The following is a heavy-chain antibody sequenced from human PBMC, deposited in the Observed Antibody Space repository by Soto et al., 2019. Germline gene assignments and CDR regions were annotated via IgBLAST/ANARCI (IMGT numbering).Heavy chain of an antibody. V-gene: IGHV3-74*01. CDR1: GFTFSSYW. CDR2: IKSDGSGA. CDR3: ARGDGDYHDGNGYLGRH. Sequence: EVQLVESGGDLVQPGGSLRLSCAASGFTFSSYWMHWVRQAPGKGLVWVSRIKSDGSGAIYADSVKGRFTVSRDNAKNTLYLIMNSLSTYDTAVYYCARGDGDYHDGNGYLGRHWGQGPRVTVSS. J-gene: IGHJ4*02. D-gene: IGHD3-22*01.